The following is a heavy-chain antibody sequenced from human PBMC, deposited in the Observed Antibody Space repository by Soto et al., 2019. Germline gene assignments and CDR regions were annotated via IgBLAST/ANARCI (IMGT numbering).Heavy chain of an antibody. D-gene: IGHD3-22*01. J-gene: IGHJ4*02. V-gene: IGHV4-59*01. CDR2: ISSSGNT. CDR1: DGSISNFY. CDR3: ARAPMVLTRSYFDS. Sequence: SETLSLTCTVSDGSISNFYWSWIRQPPGKGLEWIGYISSSGNTNYNPSLKSRVSISVDTSKDQFSLNLTSVTAADTAVYYCARAPMVLTRSYFDSWGQGTPVTVSS.